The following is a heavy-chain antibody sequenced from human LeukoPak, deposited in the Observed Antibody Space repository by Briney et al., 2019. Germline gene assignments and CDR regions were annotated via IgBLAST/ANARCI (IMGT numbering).Heavy chain of an antibody. CDR3: ARDPGGHLDY. D-gene: IGHD2-15*01. CDR1: GFTFSSYA. V-gene: IGHV3-30-3*01. J-gene: IGHJ4*02. CDR2: ISYDGSNK. Sequence: PGRSLRLSCAASGFTFSSYAMHWVRQAPGKGLEWVAVISYDGSNKYYADSVKGRFTTSRDNSKNTLYLQMNSLRAEDTAVYYCARDPGGHLDYWGQGTLVTVSS.